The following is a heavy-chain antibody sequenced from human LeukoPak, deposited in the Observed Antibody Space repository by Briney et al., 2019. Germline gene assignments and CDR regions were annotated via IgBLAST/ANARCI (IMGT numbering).Heavy chain of an antibody. CDR1: GFTFSSYW. CDR2: IKQDGSEK. D-gene: IGHD3-10*01. Sequence: HPGGSLRLSCAASGFTFSSYWMSWVRQAPGKGLEGVANIKQDGSEKYFVDSVKGRFTISRDNAKNSLYLQMNSLRVEDTAVYYCAREGFGELFRALDYWGQGTLVTVSS. J-gene: IGHJ4*02. V-gene: IGHV3-7*01. CDR3: AREGFGELFRALDY.